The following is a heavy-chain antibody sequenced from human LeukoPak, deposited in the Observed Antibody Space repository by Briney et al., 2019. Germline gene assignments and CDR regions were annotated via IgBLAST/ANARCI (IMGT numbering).Heavy chain of an antibody. V-gene: IGHV4-34*01. D-gene: IGHD3-22*01. CDR1: GGSFSGYY. CDR3: ARACYDSSGFDAFDI. CDR2: INHSGST. Sequence: PSETLSLTCAAYGGSFSGYYWSWIRRPPGKGLEWIGEINHSGSTNYNPSLKSRVTISVDTSKNQFSLKLSSVTAADTAVYYCARACYDSSGFDAFDIWGQGTMVTVSS. J-gene: IGHJ3*02.